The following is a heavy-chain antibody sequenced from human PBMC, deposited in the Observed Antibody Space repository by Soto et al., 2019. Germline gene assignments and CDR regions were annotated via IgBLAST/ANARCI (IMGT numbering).Heavy chain of an antibody. CDR3: ARGPATGRYWSDSSGYYHDY. V-gene: IGHV1-69*13. CDR2: IIPIFGTA. Sequence: GASVKVSCKASGGTFSSYAISWVRQAPGQGLEWMGGIIPIFGTANYAQKFQGRVTITADESTSTAYMEPSSLRSEDTAVYYCARGPATGRYWSDSSGYYHDYWGQGTLVTVSS. J-gene: IGHJ4*02. CDR1: GGTFSSYA. D-gene: IGHD3-22*01.